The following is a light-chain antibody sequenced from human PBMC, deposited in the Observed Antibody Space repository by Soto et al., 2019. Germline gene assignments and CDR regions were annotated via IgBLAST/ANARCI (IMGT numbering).Light chain of an antibody. CDR2: ENN. J-gene: IGLJ2*01. V-gene: IGLV6-57*04. CDR3: QSYDSDFVV. CDR1: SGSIANNY. Sequence: NFMLTQRHSVSESPGKTLSISCTRSSGSIANNYVQWYQQRPGSAPTTVIYENNQRLSGVPDRFSGSTDGSSNSASLTISGLQTEDEADYDCQSYDSDFVVFGGGTKLTVL.